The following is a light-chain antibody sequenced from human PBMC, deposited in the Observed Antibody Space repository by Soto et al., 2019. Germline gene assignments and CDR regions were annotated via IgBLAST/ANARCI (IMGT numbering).Light chain of an antibody. CDR1: QSINSRY. J-gene: IGKJ4*01. V-gene: IGKV3-20*01. CDR3: QQYDGSPPLT. CDR2: GAS. Sequence: EIVLTQSPGTLSLSPGERAILSCRASQSINSRYLAWYQQQPGQAPRLLIYGASSRATGIPDRFSGSGSGTDFTLTISRVEPEDFAVYYCQQYDGSPPLTVGGGTKVEIK.